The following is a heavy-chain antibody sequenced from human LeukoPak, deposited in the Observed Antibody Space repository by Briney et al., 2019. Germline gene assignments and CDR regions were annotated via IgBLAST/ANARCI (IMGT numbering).Heavy chain of an antibody. CDR3: TRDASRTHFDS. V-gene: IGHV1-2*02. CDR2: INPNNGDP. CDR1: GYTFTGYY. Sequence: ASVKVSCKASGYTFTGYYMHWVRQAPGQGREWMGCINPNNGDPHYAQKFQGRVTMTRDTSISTAYMELSSLRSDDPAFYYCTRDASRTHFDSWGQGTLVTVSS. J-gene: IGHJ4*02. D-gene: IGHD6-13*01.